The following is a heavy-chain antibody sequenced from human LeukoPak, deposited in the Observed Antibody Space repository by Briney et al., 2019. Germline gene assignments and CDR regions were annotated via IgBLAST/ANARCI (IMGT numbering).Heavy chain of an antibody. D-gene: IGHD3-3*01. CDR3: AKDHYWSIDY. J-gene: IGHJ4*02. V-gene: IGHV3-74*01. CDR2: IKGDGIST. CDR1: GFDFSSNW. Sequence: GGSLRLSCAASGFDFSSNWMHWVRHAPGQGLVWVSRIKGDGISTNYADSVKGRFTISRDIAKNTLYPQMNSLRAEDTGVYYCAKDHYWSIDYWGRGTLVTVSS.